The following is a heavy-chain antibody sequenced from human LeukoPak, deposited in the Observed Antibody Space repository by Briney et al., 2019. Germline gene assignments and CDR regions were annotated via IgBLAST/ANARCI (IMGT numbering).Heavy chain of an antibody. Sequence: SETLSLTCTVSGGSISSSSYYWGWIRQPPGKGLEWFGSIYYSGSTYYNPSLKRRITISVDTSKNQFSLKLSSVTAADTAVYYCKTTEYSNFDYWGQGTLVTASS. CDR1: GGSISSSSYY. J-gene: IGHJ4*01. D-gene: IGHD2/OR15-2a*01. CDR2: IYYSGST. CDR3: KTTEYSNFDY. V-gene: IGHV4-39*01.